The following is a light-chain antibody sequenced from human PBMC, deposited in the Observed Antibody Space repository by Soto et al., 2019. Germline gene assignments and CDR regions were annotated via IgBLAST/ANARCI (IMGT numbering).Light chain of an antibody. CDR1: SSDVGNYNY. J-gene: IGLJ1*01. V-gene: IGLV2-14*01. CDR3: SSYTTSSTYV. CDR2: EVT. Sequence: QSALTQSASVSGSPGQSITISCTGTSSDVGNYNYVSWYQQHPGKAPKLIIFEVTNRPSGVSNRFSGSKSGNTASLTISGLQAEDEADYYCSSYTTSSTYVFGTGTQLTVL.